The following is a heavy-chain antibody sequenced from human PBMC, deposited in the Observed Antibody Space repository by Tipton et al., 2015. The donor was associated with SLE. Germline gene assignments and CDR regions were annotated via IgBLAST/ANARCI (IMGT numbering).Heavy chain of an antibody. V-gene: IGHV4-31*03. D-gene: IGHD6-19*01. CDR2: IYYSGST. Sequence: TLSLTCIVSGGSIRSGGYYWSWIRQHPGKGLEWIGNIYYSGSTHYNPSLKSRVTILVVTSRNQFSLKLSSVTAADTAVYYCASGRGIAVTVTDAFDIWGQGTMVTVSS. CDR3: ASGRGIAVTVTDAFDI. CDR1: GGSIRSGGYY. J-gene: IGHJ3*02.